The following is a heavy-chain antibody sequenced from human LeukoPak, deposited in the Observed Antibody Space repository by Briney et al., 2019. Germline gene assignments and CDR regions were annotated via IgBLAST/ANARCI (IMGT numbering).Heavy chain of an antibody. CDR1: GFTFSSYA. CDR2: ISYDGSNK. V-gene: IGHV3-30*04. CDR3: ARSIAVAGNPIDY. D-gene: IGHD6-19*01. Sequence: GGSLRLSCAASGFTFSSYAMHWVRQAPGKGLEWVAVISYDGSNKYYADSAKGRFTISRDNSKNTLYLQMNSLRAEDTAVYYCARSIAVAGNPIDYWGQGTLVTVSS. J-gene: IGHJ4*02.